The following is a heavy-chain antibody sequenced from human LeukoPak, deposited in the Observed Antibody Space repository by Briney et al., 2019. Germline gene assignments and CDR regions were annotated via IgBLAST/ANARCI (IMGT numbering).Heavy chain of an antibody. Sequence: GGSLRLSYAASGFTFSSYAMSWVRQAPGKGLEWVSAISGSGGSTYYADSVKGRFTISRDNSKNTLYLQMNSLRAEDTAVYYCAKEGDDDYVWGVTFDYWGQGTLVTVSS. J-gene: IGHJ4*02. D-gene: IGHD3-16*01. CDR3: AKEGDDDYVWGVTFDY. CDR2: ISGSGGST. V-gene: IGHV3-23*01. CDR1: GFTFSSYA.